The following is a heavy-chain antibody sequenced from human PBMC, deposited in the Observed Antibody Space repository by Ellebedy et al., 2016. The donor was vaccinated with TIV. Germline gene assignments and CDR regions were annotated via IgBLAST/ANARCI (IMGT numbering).Heavy chain of an antibody. Sequence: GESLKISCAASGFTFSNYAMGWVRQAPGKGLVWVSFISDSSGGTYFTDSVEGRFTISRNNSENTLYLKIDSRRAEDTAVYYCVRQPGPGDYYGGSEYNGFWGQGAPVTVSS. CDR1: GFTFSNYA. V-gene: IGHV3-23*01. CDR2: ISDSSGGT. D-gene: IGHD3-22*01. J-gene: IGHJ4*02. CDR3: VRQPGPGDYYGGSEYNGF.